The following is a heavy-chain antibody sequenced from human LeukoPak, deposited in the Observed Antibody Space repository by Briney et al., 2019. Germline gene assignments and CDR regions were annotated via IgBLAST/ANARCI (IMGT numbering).Heavy chain of an antibody. CDR1: GYTFTSYG. Sequence: ASVKVSCKASGYTFTSYGISWVRQAPGQGLEWMGWISAYNGNTNYAQKLQGRVTMTTDTSTSTAYTELRSLRSDDTAVYYCARVAGTAMAYFDYWGQGTLVTVSS. D-gene: IGHD5-18*01. CDR2: ISAYNGNT. CDR3: ARVAGTAMAYFDY. J-gene: IGHJ4*02. V-gene: IGHV1-18*01.